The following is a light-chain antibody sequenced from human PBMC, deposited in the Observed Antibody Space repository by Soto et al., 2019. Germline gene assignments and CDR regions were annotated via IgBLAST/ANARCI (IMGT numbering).Light chain of an antibody. V-gene: IGKV3-20*01. CDR1: QNFGSRS. J-gene: IGKJ1*01. CDR2: GSS. Sequence: EIVLTQSPGTLSLSPGERATLSCRASQNFGSRSLAWYQQKSGQAPRLLIYGSSNRATGIPDRFSGGGSGTDFTLTISKLEPEDFAVYYCQQYAGSPETFGQGTKVE. CDR3: QQYAGSPET.